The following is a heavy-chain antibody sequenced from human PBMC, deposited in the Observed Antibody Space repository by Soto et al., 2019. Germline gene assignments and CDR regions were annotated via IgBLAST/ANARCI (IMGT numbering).Heavy chain of an antibody. V-gene: IGHV4-61*01. CDR3: ARDGVDTAMEYYYGMDV. Sequence: PSETLSLTCTVSGGSVSSGSYYWSWIRQPPGKGMEWIGYIYYSGSTNYNPSLKSRVTISVDTSKNQFSLKLSFVTAADTAFFYCARDGVDTAMEYYYGMDVWGQGTTVTVS. D-gene: IGHD5-18*01. CDR2: IYYSGST. CDR1: GGSVSSGSYY. J-gene: IGHJ6*02.